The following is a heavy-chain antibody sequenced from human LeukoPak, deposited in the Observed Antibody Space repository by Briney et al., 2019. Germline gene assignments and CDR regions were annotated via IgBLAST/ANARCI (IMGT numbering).Heavy chain of an antibody. V-gene: IGHV3-23*01. CDR2: ISGSGGTT. D-gene: IGHD3-22*01. CDR1: GFTFSSYA. Sequence: AGGSLRLSCAASGFTFSSYAMSWVRPAPGKGLEWVSAISGSGGTTYYADSVNGRFTISRDNSKTTLFLKMSSLRAEDTAVYYCANHEYYYDSSGSDAFDIWGQGTMVTVSS. J-gene: IGHJ3*02. CDR3: ANHEYYYDSSGSDAFDI.